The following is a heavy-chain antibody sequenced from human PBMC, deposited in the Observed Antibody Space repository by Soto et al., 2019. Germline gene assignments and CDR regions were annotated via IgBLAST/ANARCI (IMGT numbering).Heavy chain of an antibody. V-gene: IGHV3-30-3*01. Sequence: VGSPTLSCAPYGFTFSSYAMHWVRQAPGKGLEWVAVISYDGSNKYYADSVKGRFTISRDNSKNTLHLQMGSVRAEDTAVYYCARGPVEVENLYFDYSGPLTLVTVSS. CDR1: GFTFSSYA. J-gene: IGHJ4*01. D-gene: IGHD3-22*01. CDR3: ARGPVEVENLYFDY. CDR2: ISYDGSNK.